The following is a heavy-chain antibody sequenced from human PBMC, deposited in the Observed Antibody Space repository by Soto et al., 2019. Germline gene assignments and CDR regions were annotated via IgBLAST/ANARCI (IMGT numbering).Heavy chain of an antibody. CDR2: ISSSSTAI. Sequence: GGSLRLSCAASGFSFSSYSMNWVRQAPGKGLEWVSSISSSSTAIFYGDSVKGRFIISRDNAENSLYLQMNSLRAEDTAVYYCVRHTCPHCYSLAYWGLGTLVTVSS. CDR3: VRHTCPHCYSLAY. D-gene: IGHD2-21*02. J-gene: IGHJ1*01. V-gene: IGHV3-21*01. CDR1: GFSFSSYS.